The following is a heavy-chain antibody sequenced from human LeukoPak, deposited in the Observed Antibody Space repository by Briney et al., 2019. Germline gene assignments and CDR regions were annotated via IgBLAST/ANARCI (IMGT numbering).Heavy chain of an antibody. Sequence: SETLSLTCTVSGGSISSGSYYSSWIRQPAGKGLEWIGRIYTSGSTNYNPSLKSRVPLSVDTSKNQFSLKLSSVPAAHTAVYYCASFLAGYYYDSSGFLGIGIDYWGQGTLVTVSS. CDR2: IYTSGST. CDR3: ASFLAGYYYDSSGFLGIGIDY. J-gene: IGHJ4*02. D-gene: IGHD3-22*01. CDR1: GGSISSGSYY. V-gene: IGHV4-61*02.